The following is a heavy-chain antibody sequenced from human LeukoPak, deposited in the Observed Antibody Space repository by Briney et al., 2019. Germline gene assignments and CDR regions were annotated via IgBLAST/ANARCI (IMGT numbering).Heavy chain of an antibody. D-gene: IGHD3-22*01. Sequence: GGSLRLSCAASGFTFSSYWMSWVRQAPGKGLEWVANIKQDGSEKYYVDSVKGRFTISRDNAKNSLYLRMNSLRAEDTAVYYCATTSGTYYYDSSGYYASVQGLFDYWGQGTLVTVSS. V-gene: IGHV3-7*01. CDR1: GFTFSSYW. CDR3: ATTSGTYYYDSSGYYASVQGLFDY. CDR2: IKQDGSEK. J-gene: IGHJ4*02.